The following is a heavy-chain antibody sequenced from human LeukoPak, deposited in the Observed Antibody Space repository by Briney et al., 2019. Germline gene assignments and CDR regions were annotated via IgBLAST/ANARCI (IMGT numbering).Heavy chain of an antibody. CDR2: IHNSGGT. CDR3: ARLGSGWPGIDS. V-gene: IGHV4-59*01. CDR1: GASISSNY. J-gene: IGHJ4*02. D-gene: IGHD6-19*01. Sequence: PSETLSLTCTVSGASISSNYWSWVRQPPGRGLEWIGFIHNSGGTNYNPSLETRVSIAIDTSKRQFSLHLMSVSAADTAVYYCARLGSGWPGIDSWGQGTLVIVSS.